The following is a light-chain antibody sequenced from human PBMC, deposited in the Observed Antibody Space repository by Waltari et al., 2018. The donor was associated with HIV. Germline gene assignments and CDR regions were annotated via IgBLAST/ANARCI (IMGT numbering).Light chain of an antibody. CDR2: QHN. V-gene: IGLV3-1*01. CDR1: KLGVAY. Sequence: SYELTQPPSVSVSPGQTASITCPGDKLGVAYACWYKQKPGQSPVLVIYQHNNRPSGLPERFSGSNSGNTATLTISGTQAMDEADYYCQAWDSSTAVFGGGTKLTVL. J-gene: IGLJ2*01. CDR3: QAWDSSTAV.